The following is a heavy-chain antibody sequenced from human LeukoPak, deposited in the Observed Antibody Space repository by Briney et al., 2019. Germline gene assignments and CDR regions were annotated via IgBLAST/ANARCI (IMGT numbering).Heavy chain of an antibody. CDR2: VHYSGST. D-gene: IGHD2-21*01. V-gene: IGHV4-59*08. CDR3: ARHFAGHTRNFDY. CDR1: GGTISSYY. J-gene: IGHJ4*01. Sequence: FETLCPSRTVSGGTISSYYCNWIRQPPGKGLEWIGYVHYSGSTKYNPSLKSRATISVDTSKNQFSLKLNSVTAADTAIYYCARHFAGHTRNFDYWG.